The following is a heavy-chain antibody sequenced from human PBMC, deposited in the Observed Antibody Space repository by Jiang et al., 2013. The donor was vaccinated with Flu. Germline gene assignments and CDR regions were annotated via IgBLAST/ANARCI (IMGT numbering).Heavy chain of an antibody. V-gene: IGHV1-69*15. CDR2: LIPMFGTT. CDR1: GGAFTSHA. Sequence: AEVKKPGSSVRVSCRASGGAFTSHAFTWVRLAPGQGLEWLGTLIPMFGTTKFGQRFQGRVAITGDASTDTAYMELTSLRLDDTAVYYCASANMVGASTPRYFDSWGQGSLVSVSS. D-gene: IGHD4/OR15-4a*01. CDR3: ASANMVGASTPRYFDS. J-gene: IGHJ4*02.